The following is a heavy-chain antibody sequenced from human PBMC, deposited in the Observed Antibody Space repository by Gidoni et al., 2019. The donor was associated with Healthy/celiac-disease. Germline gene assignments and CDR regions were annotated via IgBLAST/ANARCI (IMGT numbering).Heavy chain of an antibody. CDR3: ASRGGIVVVPAALDY. CDR1: VGSFSGYY. V-gene: IGHV4-34*01. J-gene: IGHJ4*02. CDR2: INHSGST. Sequence: QVQLQQWGAGLLKPSETLSLTCAVYVGSFSGYYWSWIRQPPGKGLEWIGEINHSGSTNYNPSLKSRVTISVDTSKNQFSLKLSSVTAADTAVYYCASRGGIVVVPAALDYWGQGTLVTVSS. D-gene: IGHD2-2*01.